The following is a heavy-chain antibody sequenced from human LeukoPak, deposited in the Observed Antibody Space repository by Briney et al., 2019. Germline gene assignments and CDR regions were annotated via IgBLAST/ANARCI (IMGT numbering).Heavy chain of an antibody. CDR1: GGTFNNHA. CDR2: IIPIFGTA. Sequence: SVKVSCKPSGGTFNNHAISWVRQAPGQGLEWMGGIIPIFGTADYAQKVQGRVTITTDESTSTAYMELSSLRSEDTAVYYCASRELESGWHYHYYMDVWGKGTTVTVSS. J-gene: IGHJ6*03. V-gene: IGHV1-69*05. D-gene: IGHD1-1*01. CDR3: ASRELESGWHYHYYMDV.